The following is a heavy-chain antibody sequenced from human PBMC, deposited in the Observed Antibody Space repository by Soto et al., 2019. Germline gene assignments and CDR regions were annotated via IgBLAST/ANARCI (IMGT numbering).Heavy chain of an antibody. CDR3: ATSAARDYYYYYHMDV. CDR2: IYYSGST. J-gene: IGHJ6*03. Sequence: SETLSLTCTFSGGSISSGGYYLSWIRQHPGKGLEWIGYIYYSGSTYYNPSLKSRVTISVDTSKNQFSLKLSSVTAADTAVYYCATSAARDYYYYYHMDVWGKGTTVTVSS. V-gene: IGHV4-31*03. D-gene: IGHD2-15*01. CDR1: GGSISSGGYY.